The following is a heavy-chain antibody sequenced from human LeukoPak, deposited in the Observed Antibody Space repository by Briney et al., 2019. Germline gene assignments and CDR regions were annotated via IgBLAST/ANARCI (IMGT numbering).Heavy chain of an antibody. CDR2: IYTGGST. CDR1: GGSIISADYY. V-gene: IGHV4-61*02. J-gene: IGHJ4*02. D-gene: IGHD3-22*01. CDR3: ARDRGYDSSGYYPNYFDY. Sequence: PSQTLSLTCTVSGGSIISADYYWSWIRQPAGRGPEWIGRIYTGGSTNYNPSLKSRVTISVDTSKNQFSLKPSSVTAADTAVYYCARDRGYDSSGYYPNYFDYWGQGTLVTVSS.